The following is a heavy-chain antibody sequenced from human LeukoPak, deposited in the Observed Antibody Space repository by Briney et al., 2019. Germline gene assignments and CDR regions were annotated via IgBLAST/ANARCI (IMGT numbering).Heavy chain of an antibody. D-gene: IGHD6-25*01. Sequence: GGSLKPSGAPSGFTFSSYGMHGVRQAPGKGLEWVAFIRYDGSNKYYADSVKGRFTISRDNSKNTLYLQMNSLRAEDTAVYYCAKETPPPKAGFDPWGQGTLVTVSS. V-gene: IGHV3-30*02. J-gene: IGHJ5*02. CDR3: AKETPPPKAGFDP. CDR1: GFTFSSYG. CDR2: IRYDGSNK.